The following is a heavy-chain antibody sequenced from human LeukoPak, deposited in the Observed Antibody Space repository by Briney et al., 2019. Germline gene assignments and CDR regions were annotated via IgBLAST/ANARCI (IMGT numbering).Heavy chain of an antibody. Sequence: PGGSLRLSCAASGCTFSGCSVNWVRQAQGKGLEWVSSISSSSSYIYYADSVKGRFTISRDNAKNSLYLQMNSLRAEDTAVYYCARAVEGPSAFDIWGQGTMVTVSS. CDR1: GCTFSGCS. V-gene: IGHV3-21*01. J-gene: IGHJ3*02. CDR3: ARAVEGPSAFDI. CDR2: ISSSSSYI.